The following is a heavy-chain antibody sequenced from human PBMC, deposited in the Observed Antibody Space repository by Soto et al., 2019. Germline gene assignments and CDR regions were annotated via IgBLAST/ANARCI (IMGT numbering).Heavy chain of an antibody. CDR2: IKQDGSEK. D-gene: IGHD3-10*01. J-gene: IGHJ5*02. V-gene: IGHV3-7*01. Sequence: GSLRLSCAASGFTFSSYWMSWVRQAPGKGLEWVANIKQDGSEKYYVDSVKGRFTIPRDNAKNSLYLQMNSLRAEDTAVYYCARDMVRGTNWFDPWGQGTLVTVSS. CDR3: ARDMVRGTNWFDP. CDR1: GFTFSSYW.